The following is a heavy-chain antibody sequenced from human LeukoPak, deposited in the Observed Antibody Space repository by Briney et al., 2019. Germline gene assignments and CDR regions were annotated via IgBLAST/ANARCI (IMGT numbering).Heavy chain of an antibody. CDR1: GGSFSGYY. CDR2: IYYSGST. CDR3: ARDNWNYGFSMDV. V-gene: IGHV4-59*01. J-gene: IGHJ6*02. Sequence: SETLSLTCAVYGGSFSGYYWSWIRQPPGKGLEWIGYIYYSGSTNYNPSLKSRVTISVDTSKNQFSLKLSSVTAADTAVYYCARDNWNYGFSMDVWGQGTTVTVSS. D-gene: IGHD1-7*01.